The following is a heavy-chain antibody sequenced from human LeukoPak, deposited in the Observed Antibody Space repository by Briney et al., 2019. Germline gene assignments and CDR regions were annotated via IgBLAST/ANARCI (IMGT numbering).Heavy chain of an antibody. D-gene: IGHD2-2*01. CDR1: GFTFSSYG. J-gene: IGHJ5*02. V-gene: IGHV3-30*02. CDR2: IRYDGSNK. CDR3: ARDTTIYYSSTSCYGWFDP. Sequence: GGSLRLSCAASGFTFSSYGMHWVRQAPGKGLEWVAFIRYDGSNKYYADSVKGRFTISRDNAKNSLYLQMNSLRAEDTAVYYCARDTTIYYSSTSCYGWFDPWGQGTLVTVSS.